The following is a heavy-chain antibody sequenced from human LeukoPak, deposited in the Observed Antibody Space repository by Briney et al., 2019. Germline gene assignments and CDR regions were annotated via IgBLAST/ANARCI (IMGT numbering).Heavy chain of an antibody. CDR2: ISYDGSNK. Sequence: GGSLRLSCAASGLTFSSYAMHWVRQAPGKGLEWVAVISYDGSNKYYADSVRGRFTISRDNSKNTLYLQMNSLRAEDTAVYYCARDENYYGSGSYPGFWGQGTLVTVSS. V-gene: IGHV3-30*01. D-gene: IGHD3-10*01. CDR3: ARDENYYGSGSYPGF. J-gene: IGHJ4*02. CDR1: GLTFSSYA.